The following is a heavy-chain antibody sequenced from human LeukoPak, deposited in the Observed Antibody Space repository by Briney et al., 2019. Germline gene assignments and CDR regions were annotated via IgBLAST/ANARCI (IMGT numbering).Heavy chain of an antibody. CDR1: GGSISSSSYK. J-gene: IGHJ2*01. V-gene: IGHV4-39*01. Sequence: SETLSLTCTVPGGSISSSSYKWGWIRQPPGKGLEWIGSIYYSGSTYYNPSLKSRVTISVDTSKNQFSLKLSSVTAAGTAVYYCARQLRSEAGYSSGWRWYLVFWGRGTLVAVSS. D-gene: IGHD6-19*01. CDR3: ARQLRSEAGYSSGWRWYLVF. CDR2: IYYSGST.